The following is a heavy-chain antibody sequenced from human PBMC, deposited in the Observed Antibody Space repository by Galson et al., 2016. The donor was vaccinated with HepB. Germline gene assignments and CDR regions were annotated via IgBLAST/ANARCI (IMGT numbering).Heavy chain of an antibody. CDR3: AKVAEGRFWAEYYFDY. Sequence: SLRLSCAASGFTFSNFAMSWVRQSPKTGLEWVSSISHNGEMTYYPVSVKGRFTISRDNSKNTVYLQMNNLRVEDTAVYYCAKVAEGRFWAEYYFDYWGQGTLVTVSS. CDR1: GFTFSNFA. CDR2: ISHNGEMT. J-gene: IGHJ4*02. D-gene: IGHD1-14*01. V-gene: IGHV3-23*01.